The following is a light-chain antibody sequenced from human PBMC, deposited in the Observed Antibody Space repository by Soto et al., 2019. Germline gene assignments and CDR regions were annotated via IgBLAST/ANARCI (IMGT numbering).Light chain of an antibody. CDR3: SSYTTRHSLV. CDR2: EVT. V-gene: IGLV2-14*01. J-gene: IGLJ3*02. CDR1: SSDVGAYNF. Sequence: QSALTQPASVSGSPGQSITISCTGTSSDVGAYNFVSWYQQHPGKAPKLMIYEVTDRPSGVSNRFSGSKSANTASLTISGLQAEDEADYYCSSYTTRHSLVFGGGTKVTVL.